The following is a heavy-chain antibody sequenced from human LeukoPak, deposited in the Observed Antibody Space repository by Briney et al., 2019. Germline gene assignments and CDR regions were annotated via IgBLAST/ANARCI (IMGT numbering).Heavy chain of an antibody. D-gene: IGHD6-13*01. CDR2: IIPIFGTA. V-gene: IGHV1-69*01. CDR1: GGTFSSYA. CDR3: ARGTIAAAGTGLYYYYYGMDV. J-gene: IGHJ6*02. Sequence: SVRVSCKASGGTFSSYAISWVRQAPGQGLEWMGGIIPIFGTANYAQKFQGRVTITADESTSTAYMELSSLRSEDTAVYYCARGTIAAAGTGLYYYYYGMDVWGQGTTVTVSS.